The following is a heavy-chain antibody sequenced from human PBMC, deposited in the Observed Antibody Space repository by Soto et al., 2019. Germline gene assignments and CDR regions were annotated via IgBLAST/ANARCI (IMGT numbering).Heavy chain of an antibody. CDR1: GYTFTSYG. CDR3: ARGVTYYDFWSGYGGLDY. Sequence: ASVKVSCKASGYTFTSYGISWVRQAPGQGLEWMGWISAYNGNTNYAQKLQGRVTMTTDTSTSTAYMELRSLRSDDTAVYSCARGVTYYDFWSGYGGLDYWGQGTLVTVSS. J-gene: IGHJ4*02. D-gene: IGHD3-3*01. V-gene: IGHV1-18*04. CDR2: ISAYNGNT.